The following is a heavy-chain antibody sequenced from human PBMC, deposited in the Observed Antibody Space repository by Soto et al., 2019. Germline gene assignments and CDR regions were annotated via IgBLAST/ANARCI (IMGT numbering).Heavy chain of an antibody. J-gene: IGHJ5*02. CDR1: GGSISSYY. V-gene: IGHV4-59*01. D-gene: IGHD1-1*01. CDR3: ARVGNWHHGLGS. CDR2: IYYSGKT. Sequence: SETLSLTCTVSGGSISSYYWSWIRQPPGKGLEWIGYIYYSGKTYYNPSLKSRVTISVDTSKNQFSLKLTSVTAADTAVYYCARVGNWHHGLGSWGQGALVTVSS.